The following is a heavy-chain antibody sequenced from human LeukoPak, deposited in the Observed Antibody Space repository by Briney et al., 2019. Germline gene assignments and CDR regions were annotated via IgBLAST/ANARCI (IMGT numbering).Heavy chain of an antibody. CDR2: IYHSGGT. V-gene: IGHV4-4*02. D-gene: IGHD3-10*01. Sequence: SETLSLTCAVSGGSISSSNWWSWVRQPPGKGLEWIGEIYHSGGTNYNPSLKSRVTISVDKSKNQFSLKLSSVTAADTAVYYCARDRAGYYYGSGSYTYYFDYWGQGTLVTVSS. J-gene: IGHJ4*02. CDR3: ARDRAGYYYGSGSYTYYFDY. CDR1: GGSISSSNW.